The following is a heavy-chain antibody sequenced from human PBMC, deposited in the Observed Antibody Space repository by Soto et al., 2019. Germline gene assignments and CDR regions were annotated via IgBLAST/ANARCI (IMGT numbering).Heavy chain of an antibody. Sequence: QLQLQESGSRLVRPSQTLSLTCTVSGDSISSGGYSWSWIRQPPGKGLEWIGYIFYSGSTSYNPSLKRRVTISLDRSNNQFFLKLNSVTAADTAVYYCARGVEDSSGYYYSYYFDFWGQGTLVTVSS. CDR2: IFYSGST. CDR3: ARGVEDSSGYYYSYYFDF. J-gene: IGHJ4*02. D-gene: IGHD3-22*01. V-gene: IGHV4-30-2*01. CDR1: GDSISSGGYS.